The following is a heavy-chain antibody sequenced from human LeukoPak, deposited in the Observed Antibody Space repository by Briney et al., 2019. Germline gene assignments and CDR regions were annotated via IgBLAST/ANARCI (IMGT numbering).Heavy chain of an antibody. CDR1: GFTFSNAW. CDR2: IKSKTDGGTT. J-gene: IGHJ5*02. V-gene: IGHV3-15*01. Sequence: WGSLRLSCAASGFTFSNAWMSWVRQAPGKGLEWVGRIKSKTDGGTTDYAAPVKGRFTISRDDSKNTLYLQMNSLKTEDTAVYYCTTVRYSNPENWFDPWGQGTLVTVSS. D-gene: IGHD5-12*01. CDR3: TTVRYSNPENWFDP.